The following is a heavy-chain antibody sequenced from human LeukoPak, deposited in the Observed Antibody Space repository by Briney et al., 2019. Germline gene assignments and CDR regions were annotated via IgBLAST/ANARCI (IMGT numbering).Heavy chain of an antibody. Sequence: SETLSLTCAVSGGSISSGGYSWSWIRQPPGKGLEWIGYIYYSGSTYYNPSLKSRVTISVDTSKNQFSLKLSSVTAADTAVYYCARDYYDSSGYYPADYWGQGTLVTVSS. CDR2: IYYSGST. J-gene: IGHJ4*02. CDR3: ARDYYDSSGYYPADY. V-gene: IGHV4-30-4*07. CDR1: GGSISSGGYS. D-gene: IGHD3-22*01.